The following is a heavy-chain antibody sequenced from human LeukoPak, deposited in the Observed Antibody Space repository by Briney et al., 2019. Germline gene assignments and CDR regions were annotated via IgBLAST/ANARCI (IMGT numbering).Heavy chain of an antibody. D-gene: IGHD6-13*01. Sequence: GGSLRLSCAASGFTFSNFAMTWARQAPGEGLEWVSSIVGSSSTYYADSLKGRFTISRDNAKNSLYLQMNSLRAEDTAVYYCARIGAGSSRDYWGQGTLVTVSS. CDR1: GFTFSNFA. CDR3: ARIGAGSSRDY. V-gene: IGHV3-21*01. J-gene: IGHJ4*02. CDR2: IVGSSST.